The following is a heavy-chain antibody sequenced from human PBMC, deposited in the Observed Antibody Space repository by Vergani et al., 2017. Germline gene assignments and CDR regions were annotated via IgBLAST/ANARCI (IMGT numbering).Heavy chain of an antibody. Sequence: VQLVQSGAEVKKPGESLKISCAASGFTFSTYGMHWVRQAPGKGLEWVAVISYDGSNKYYADSVKGRFTISRDNSKNTLYVQMNSLRAEDTAVYYCAKDGGYGDSYFDLWGRGTLVTVSS. D-gene: IGHD4-17*01. V-gene: IGHV3-30*18. CDR3: AKDGGYGDSYFDL. CDR1: GFTFSTYG. CDR2: ISYDGSNK. J-gene: IGHJ2*01.